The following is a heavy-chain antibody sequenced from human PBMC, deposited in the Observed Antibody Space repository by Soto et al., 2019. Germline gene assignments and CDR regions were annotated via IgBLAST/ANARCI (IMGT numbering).Heavy chain of an antibody. J-gene: IGHJ4*02. CDR1: GYTFTRYN. Sequence: ASVKVSCKASGYTFTRYNVHWVRQAPGQGLEWMAIINPSGGTTYYVQKFEGRVTLTTDTSTSTVYMELSSLRSDDTAVYYCARVRGGGSGYFFDYWGQGTLVTVSS. CDR3: ARVRGGGSGYFFDY. D-gene: IGHD2-15*01. CDR2: INPSGGTT. V-gene: IGHV1-46*01.